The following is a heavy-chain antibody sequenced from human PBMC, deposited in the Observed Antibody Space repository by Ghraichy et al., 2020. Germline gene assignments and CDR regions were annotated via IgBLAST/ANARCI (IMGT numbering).Heavy chain of an antibody. D-gene: IGHD5-12*01. CDR1: GFTFSSYA. V-gene: IGHV3-23*01. CDR3: AKRYSGYDPHFDY. CDR2: ISGSGGST. J-gene: IGHJ4*02. Sequence: GGSLRLSCAASGFTFSSYAMSWVRQAPGKGLEWVSAISGSGGSTNYTDSVKGRFTISRDNSKNTLYLQMNSLRAEDTAVYYCAKRYSGYDPHFDYWGQGTLVTVSS.